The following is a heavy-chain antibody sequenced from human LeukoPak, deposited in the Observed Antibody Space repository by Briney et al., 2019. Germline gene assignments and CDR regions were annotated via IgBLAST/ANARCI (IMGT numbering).Heavy chain of an antibody. D-gene: IGHD6-19*01. Sequence: SETLSLTCTVSGGSISSYYWSWIRQPPGKGLEWIGHIYYSGSTNYNPSLKSRVTISVDTSKNQFSLKLSSVTAADTAVYYCARRIAVSGKDYYYGMDVWGQGTTVTVSS. CDR1: GGSISSYY. J-gene: IGHJ6*02. CDR3: ARRIAVSGKDYYYGMDV. CDR2: IYYSGST. V-gene: IGHV4-59*08.